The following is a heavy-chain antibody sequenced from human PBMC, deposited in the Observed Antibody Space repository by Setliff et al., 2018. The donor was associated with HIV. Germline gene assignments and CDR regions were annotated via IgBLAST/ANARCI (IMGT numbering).Heavy chain of an antibody. D-gene: IGHD3-16*01. V-gene: IGHV5-51*01. Sequence: PGESLKISCKGSGYSFSSYWIGWVRQMPGKGLEFMGLLYPADSNIRYSPSFQGQVTISVDKSTNTAFLQWTSLRASDTAMYYCTRLWHENWGEVDYWGQGTLVTVSS. CDR3: TRLWHENWGEVDY. CDR2: LYPADSNI. CDR1: GYSFSSYW. J-gene: IGHJ4*02.